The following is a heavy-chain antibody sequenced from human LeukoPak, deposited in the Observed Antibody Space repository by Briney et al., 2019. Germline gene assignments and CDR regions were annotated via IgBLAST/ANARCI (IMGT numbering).Heavy chain of an antibody. V-gene: IGHV3-53*01. Sequence: GGSLRLSCAASGFTVSSNYMNWVRQAPGKGLEWVSVIYSGGSTNYADSVKGRFTISRDNSKKTLYLQMNNLRAEDTAVYYCARDLGSFYNVKAFDIWGQGTLATVSS. CDR1: GFTVSSNY. CDR3: ARDLGSFYNVKAFDI. CDR2: IYSGGST. D-gene: IGHD3-10*01. J-gene: IGHJ3*02.